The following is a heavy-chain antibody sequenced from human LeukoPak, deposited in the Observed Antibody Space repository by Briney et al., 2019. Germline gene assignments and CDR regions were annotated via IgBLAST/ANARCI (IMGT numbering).Heavy chain of an antibody. Sequence: SETLSLTCTVSGGSISSGGYYWSWIRRHPGKGLEWIGYIYYSGSTYYNPSLKSRVTISVDTSKNQFSVKLSSVTAADTAVYYCARDSSGYSRFDPWGQGTLVTVSS. V-gene: IGHV4-31*03. J-gene: IGHJ5*02. D-gene: IGHD3-22*01. CDR3: ARDSSGYSRFDP. CDR2: IYYSGST. CDR1: GGSISSGGYY.